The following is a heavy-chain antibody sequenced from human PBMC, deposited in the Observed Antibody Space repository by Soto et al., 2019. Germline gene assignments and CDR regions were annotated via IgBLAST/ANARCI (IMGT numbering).Heavy chain of an antibody. D-gene: IGHD2-8*02. CDR1: GGSFSGYY. CDR3: ARDKITGLFGY. Sequence: SETLSLTCAVYGGSFSGYYWTWIRQPPGTGLEWIGEINHSGSTNYNPSLKSRVTISVDTSKNQFSLKLTPVTAADTAVYYCARDKITGLFGYWGQGTLVTVSS. V-gene: IGHV4-34*01. CDR2: INHSGST. J-gene: IGHJ4*02.